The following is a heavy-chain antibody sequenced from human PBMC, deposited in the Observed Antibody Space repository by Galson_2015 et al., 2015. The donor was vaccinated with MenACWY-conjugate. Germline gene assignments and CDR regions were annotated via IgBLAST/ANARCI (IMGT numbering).Heavy chain of an antibody. J-gene: IGHJ5*02. Sequence: SLRLSCAASGFAFSNYSLNLVRQAPGKGLEWISYISKSSSTIYYADSVKGRFTISRDNAKNSLYLQMNSLRDDDTAVYYCARASRAAANWFDPWGQGTLVTVSS. D-gene: IGHD6-13*01. CDR1: GFAFSNYS. CDR2: ISKSSSTI. CDR3: ARASRAAANWFDP. V-gene: IGHV3-48*02.